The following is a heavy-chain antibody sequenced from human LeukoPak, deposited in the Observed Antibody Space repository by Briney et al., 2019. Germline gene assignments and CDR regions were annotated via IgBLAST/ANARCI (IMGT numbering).Heavy chain of an antibody. V-gene: IGHV3-23*01. D-gene: IGHD4-11*01. J-gene: IGHJ4*02. CDR2: ISGSGGST. Sequence: RPGGSLRLSCAASGFTFSSYSMNWVRQAPGKGLECVSLISGSGGSTYYADSVKGRFTISRDNGKNTLSLQMNSLRAEDTALYYCAKERLTTTTFDSWGRGTLVTVSS. CDR1: GFTFSSYS. CDR3: AKERLTTTTFDS.